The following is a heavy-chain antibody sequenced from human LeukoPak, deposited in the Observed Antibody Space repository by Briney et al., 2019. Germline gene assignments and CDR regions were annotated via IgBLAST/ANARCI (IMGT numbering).Heavy chain of an antibody. V-gene: IGHV3-9*01. D-gene: IGHD3-10*01. CDR1: GFTFSSYA. J-gene: IGHJ3*02. CDR3: AKVRITSDAFDI. Sequence: GGSLRLSCAASGFTFSSYAMHWVRQAPGKGLEWVSGISWNSGSIGYADSVKGRFTISRDNAKNSLYLQMNSLRAEDTALYYCAKVRITSDAFDIWGQGTMVTVSS. CDR2: ISWNSGSI.